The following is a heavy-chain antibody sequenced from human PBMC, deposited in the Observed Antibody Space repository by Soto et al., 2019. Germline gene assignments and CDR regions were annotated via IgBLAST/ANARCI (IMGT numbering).Heavy chain of an antibody. V-gene: IGHV3-23*01. D-gene: IGHD3-10*02. CDR2: MSGSGGST. J-gene: IGHJ6*03. CDR3: AKEHTSAFAVHYMDV. CDR1: GFTFSNYV. Sequence: GGSLRLSCAASGFTFSNYVMSWVRQAPGKGLEWVSAMSGSGGSTYYADSVKGRFTISRDNSKNTLYLQMNSLRAEDTAVYYCAKEHTSAFAVHYMDVCGKGTTVTVSS.